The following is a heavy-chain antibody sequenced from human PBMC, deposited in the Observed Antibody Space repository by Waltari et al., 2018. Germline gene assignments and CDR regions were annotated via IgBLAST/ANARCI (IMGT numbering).Heavy chain of an antibody. CDR1: GGPFGGYG. D-gene: IGHD7-27*01. V-gene: IGHV1-69*12. CDR3: ATHKLGISQHYYHMGA. J-gene: IGHJ6*03. Sequence: VQLLQSGAEVRTPGSSVKVSCKASGGPFGGYGISWVRLVPGQRLEWLGLIIPIFGIPDYSQKFQDRHTFTEDESTSTAYMELSSRTSEDTAIYFCATHKLGISQHYYHMGAWGKGTTVTISS. CDR2: IIPIFGIP.